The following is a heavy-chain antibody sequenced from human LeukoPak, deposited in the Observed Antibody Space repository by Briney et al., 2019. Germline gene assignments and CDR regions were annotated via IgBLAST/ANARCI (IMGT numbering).Heavy chain of an antibody. Sequence: SGGSLRLSCAASGFTFSSYSMNWVRQAPGKGLEWVSSISSSSSYIYYADSVKGRFTISRDNAKNSLYLQMNSLRAGDTAVYYCARDRGYCSSTSCYLIFDYWGQGTLVTVSS. V-gene: IGHV3-21*01. CDR3: ARDRGYCSSTSCYLIFDY. CDR2: ISSSSSYI. J-gene: IGHJ4*02. D-gene: IGHD2-2*01. CDR1: GFTFSSYS.